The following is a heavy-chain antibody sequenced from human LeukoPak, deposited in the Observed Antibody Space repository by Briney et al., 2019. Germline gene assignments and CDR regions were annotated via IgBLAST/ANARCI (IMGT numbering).Heavy chain of an antibody. CDR1: GFTVSGNY. CDR2: IYYSGST. V-gene: IGHV4-38-2*01. CDR3: ARIYSCYDYDIRGYCDNWFDP. Sequence: GSLRLSCAASGFTVSGNYMSWVRQPPGKGLEWIGSIYYSGSTYYNPSLKSRVTISVDTSKNQFFLKLNSVTAADTAVYYCARIYSCYDYDIRGYCDNWFDPWGLGTLVTVSS. J-gene: IGHJ5*02. D-gene: IGHD3-22*01.